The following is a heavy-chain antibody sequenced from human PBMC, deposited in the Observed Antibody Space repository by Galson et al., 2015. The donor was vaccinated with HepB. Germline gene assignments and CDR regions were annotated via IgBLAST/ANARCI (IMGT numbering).Heavy chain of an antibody. CDR3: TTELYDFWSGTDY. D-gene: IGHD3-3*01. CDR2: IKTKTEGGTT. CDR1: GFTFSNAW. V-gene: IGHV3-15*01. Sequence: SLRLSCAASGFTFSNAWMSWVRQAPGKGLEWVGRIKTKTEGGTTDYAAPVKGRFTISRDDSKNTLYVQMNSLKSEDTAVYYCTTELYDFWSGTDYWGQGTLVTVSS. J-gene: IGHJ4*02.